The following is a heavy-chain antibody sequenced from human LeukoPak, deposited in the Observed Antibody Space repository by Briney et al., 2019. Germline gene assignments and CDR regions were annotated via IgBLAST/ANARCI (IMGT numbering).Heavy chain of an antibody. CDR2: IYPGDSDT. CDR3: ARRGRAYSGSYMDV. J-gene: IGHJ6*03. V-gene: IGHV5-51*01. Sequence: GESLKISCKGSGYIFTNQWIGWVRQMPGKGLEWMGIIYPGDSDTRYSPSFQGQVTTSADKSISTAYLQWSSLKASDTAIYYCARRGRAYSGSYMDVWGEGTTVTVSS. D-gene: IGHD5-12*01. CDR1: GYIFTNQW.